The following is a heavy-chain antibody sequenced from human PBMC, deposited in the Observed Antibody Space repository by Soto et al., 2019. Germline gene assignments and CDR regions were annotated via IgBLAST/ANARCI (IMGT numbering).Heavy chain of an antibody. J-gene: IGHJ4*02. V-gene: IGHV4-39*01. CDR3: ARHLSVDYFDY. CDR1: ADSITSNSYF. CDR2: IYYSGTT. Sequence: SETLSLTYTVSADSITSNSYFWAWIRQPPGKGLEWIGSIYYSGTTYYNPSLKSRVTISVDRSKNQFSLKLSSVTAADTAVYYCARHLSVDYFDYWGQGALVTVS.